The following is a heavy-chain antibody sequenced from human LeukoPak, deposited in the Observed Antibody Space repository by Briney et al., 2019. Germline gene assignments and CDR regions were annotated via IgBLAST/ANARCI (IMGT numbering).Heavy chain of an antibody. D-gene: IGHD6-13*01. V-gene: IGHV1-2*02. Sequence: ASVKVSCKSSGYTFTGYYMHWVRQAPGQGLEWMGWINPNSGGTNYAQKFQGRVTMTRDTSISTAYMELSRLRSDDTAVYYCARDREQQLPNWFDPWGQGTLVTVSS. CDR1: GYTFTGYY. CDR2: INPNSGGT. J-gene: IGHJ5*02. CDR3: ARDREQQLPNWFDP.